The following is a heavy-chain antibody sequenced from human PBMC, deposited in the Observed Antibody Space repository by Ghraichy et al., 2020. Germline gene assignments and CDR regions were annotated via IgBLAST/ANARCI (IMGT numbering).Heavy chain of an antibody. CDR3: ARGSKVVRFYYYDAMDV. CDR1: EFTFSGYS. D-gene: IGHD2-21*01. J-gene: IGHJ6*02. Sequence: GGSLRLSCSASEFTFSGYSMNWVRQAPGKGLEWLAYITSSGSFRYYADSVKGRFTISRDNAKKSLDLQMNSLRDEDTAVYYCARGSKVVRFYYYDAMDVWSRGTTVTVSS. CDR2: ITSSGSFR. V-gene: IGHV3-48*02.